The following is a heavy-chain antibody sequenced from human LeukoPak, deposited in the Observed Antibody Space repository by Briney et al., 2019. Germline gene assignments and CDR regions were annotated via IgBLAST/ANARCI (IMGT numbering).Heavy chain of an antibody. CDR2: IYYSRST. Sequence: SHTLSLTCTVSGRSISSYYWLWIRQPPAKALEWIGYIYYSRSTNYTPSLKSRVTISVDTSKNQFSLKLSSVTAADTAVYYCARARIAAGAAFDYWGQGTLVTVSS. J-gene: IGHJ4*02. CDR3: ARARIAAGAAFDY. V-gene: IGHV4-59*07. CDR1: GRSISSYY. D-gene: IGHD6-25*01.